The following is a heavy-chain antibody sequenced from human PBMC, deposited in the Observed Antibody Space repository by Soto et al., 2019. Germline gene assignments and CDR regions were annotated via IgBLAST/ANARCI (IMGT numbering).Heavy chain of an antibody. CDR2: ISSSSSYI. J-gene: IGHJ4*02. CDR1: GFTFSSYS. Sequence: GVSLRLSCAASGFTFSSYSMNWVRQAPGKGLEWVSSISSSSSYIYYADSVKGRFTISRDNAKNSLYLQMNSLRAEDTAVYYWARDLNYTYYDYVWGSYRYNGAIDYWGQGTLVTVSS. CDR3: ARDLNYTYYDYVWGSYRYNGAIDY. V-gene: IGHV3-21*01. D-gene: IGHD3-16*02.